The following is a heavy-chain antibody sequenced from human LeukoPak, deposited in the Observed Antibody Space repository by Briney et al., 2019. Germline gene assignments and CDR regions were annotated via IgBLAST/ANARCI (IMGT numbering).Heavy chain of an antibody. V-gene: IGHV3-9*01. D-gene: IGHD2/OR15-2a*01. CDR1: GFTFDDYA. Sequence: GGSLRLSCAASGFTFDDYAMHWVRQAPGKGLEWVSGISWNSGNIDYADSVKGRFTISRDNAKNSLYLQMKSLRAEDTAVYYCARGKTSQNIVTRKTYNWFDPWGQGTLVTVSS. CDR2: ISWNSGNI. CDR3: ARGKTSQNIVTRKTYNWFDP. J-gene: IGHJ5*02.